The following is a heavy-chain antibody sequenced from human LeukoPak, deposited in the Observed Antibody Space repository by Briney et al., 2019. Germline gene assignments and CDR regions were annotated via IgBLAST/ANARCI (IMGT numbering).Heavy chain of an antibody. J-gene: IGHJ2*01. V-gene: IGHV4-61*02. CDR1: GGSISSGSYY. Sequence: SETLSLTCTVSGGSISSGSYYWSWIRQPAGKGLEWIGRIYTSGSTNYNPSLKSRVTISMDTSKNQFSLNLTSVTAADTAVYYCARGAFDLWGRGTLVTVSS. CDR2: IYTSGST. CDR3: ARGAFDL.